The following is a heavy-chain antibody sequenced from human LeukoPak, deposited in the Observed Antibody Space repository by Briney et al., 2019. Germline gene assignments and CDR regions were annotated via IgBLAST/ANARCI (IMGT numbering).Heavy chain of an antibody. Sequence: SETLSLTCTVSGGSISSYYWSWIRQPPGKGLECIGYIYYSGSTNYNPSLKSRVTISVDTSKNQFSLKLSSVTAADTAVYYCVRVIWGASVTTPIDYWGQGTLVTVSS. CDR1: GGSISSYY. CDR2: IYYSGST. D-gene: IGHD4-17*01. J-gene: IGHJ4*02. V-gene: IGHV4-59*08. CDR3: VRVIWGASVTTPIDY.